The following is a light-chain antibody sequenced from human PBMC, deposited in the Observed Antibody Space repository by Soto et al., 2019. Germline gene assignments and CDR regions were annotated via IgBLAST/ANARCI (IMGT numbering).Light chain of an antibody. CDR2: KAS. V-gene: IGKV1-5*03. Sequence: DIQMTQSPSTLSASVGDRVIITCRASQSISSWLAWYQQKPGKAPKLLIYKASSLESGVPSRFSGSGSGTEFILTISSLQPDDFATYYCQQYNDYPWTFGQGTKVEIK. CDR3: QQYNDYPWT. J-gene: IGKJ1*01. CDR1: QSISSW.